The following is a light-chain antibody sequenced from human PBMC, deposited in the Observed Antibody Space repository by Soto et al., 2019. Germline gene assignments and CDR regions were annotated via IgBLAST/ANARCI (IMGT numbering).Light chain of an antibody. Sequence: DIQMIQSPSTLSASVGDSVTITCRASQSISSWLAWYQQKPGKAPKLLIYDASSLESGVPSRFSGSGSGTEFTLTISSLQPDDFATYYCQQYNSYSWTFGQGTKVDIK. CDR1: QSISSW. V-gene: IGKV1-5*01. CDR3: QQYNSYSWT. J-gene: IGKJ1*01. CDR2: DAS.